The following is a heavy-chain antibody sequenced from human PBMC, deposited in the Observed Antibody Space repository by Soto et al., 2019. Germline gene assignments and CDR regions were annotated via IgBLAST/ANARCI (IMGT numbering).Heavy chain of an antibody. D-gene: IGHD6-13*01. CDR1: GFSFSSYA. J-gene: IGHJ4*02. V-gene: IGHV3-23*01. CDR3: AEELLSIAAGGPFDY. CDR2: ISGSGGST. Sequence: EVQLLESGGGLVQPGGSLRLSCAASGFSFSSYAMSWVRQAPGKGLEWVSAISGSGGSTYYVDSVKGRFTISRDNSKNRRYLQMNSLRAEDTAVYYCAEELLSIAAGGPFDYWGQGSLVTVSS.